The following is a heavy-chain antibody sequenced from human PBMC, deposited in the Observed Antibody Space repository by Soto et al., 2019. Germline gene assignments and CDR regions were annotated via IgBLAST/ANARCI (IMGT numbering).Heavy chain of an antibody. J-gene: IGHJ4*02. D-gene: IGHD6-19*01. CDR1: GFTFSSYG. CDR2: IWYDGSNK. V-gene: IGHV3-33*01. CDR3: ARDTLPSYSSGWSRHVGEIDS. Sequence: QVQLVESGGGVVQPGRSLRLSCAASGFTFSSYGMHWVRQAPGKGLEWVAVIWYDGSNKYYADPVKGRFTISRDNSKNTLYLQMNSLRAEDTAVYYCARDTLPSYSSGWSRHVGEIDSWGQGPLVTVSS.